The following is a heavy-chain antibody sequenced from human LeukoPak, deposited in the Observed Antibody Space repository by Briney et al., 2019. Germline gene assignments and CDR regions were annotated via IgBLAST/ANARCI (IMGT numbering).Heavy chain of an antibody. J-gene: IGHJ6*02. Sequence: ASVKVSCKASGYTFTSYGISWVRQAPGQGLEWMGWISAYNGNTNYAQKLQGRVTMTTDTSTSTAYMELRSLRSDDTAVYSCARDQYSSGWYVSPYYYYGMDVWGQGTTVTVSS. V-gene: IGHV1-18*01. CDR1: GYTFTSYG. D-gene: IGHD6-19*01. CDR3: ARDQYSSGWYVSPYYYYGMDV. CDR2: ISAYNGNT.